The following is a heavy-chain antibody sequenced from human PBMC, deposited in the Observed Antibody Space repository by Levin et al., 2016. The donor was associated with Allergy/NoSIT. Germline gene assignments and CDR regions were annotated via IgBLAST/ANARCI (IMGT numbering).Heavy chain of an antibody. Sequence: PSVKGLLARTSGGTFSNYVISWLRQALDKGLSGWEGSSPIFGTANYAQKFQGRVTITADESTSTAYMELSSLRSEDTAVYYCARVVIARAHYFDYWGQGTLVTVSS. V-gene: IGHV1-69*13. CDR1: GGTFSNYV. CDR2: SSPIFGTA. J-gene: IGHJ4*02. CDR3: ARVVIARAHYFDY. D-gene: IGHD2-21*01.